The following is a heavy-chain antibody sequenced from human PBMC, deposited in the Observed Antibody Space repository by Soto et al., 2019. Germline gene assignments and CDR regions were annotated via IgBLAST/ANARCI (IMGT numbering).Heavy chain of an antibody. Sequence: EVQLVESGGGLVKPGGSLRLSCAASGFTFSSYSMNWVRQAPGKGLEWVSSISSSSSYIYYADSVKGRFTISRDNAKNSRYLQMNSLGAEDTAVYYCARDRDYYYYYYMDFWCKGTTVTVSS. D-gene: IGHD3-10*01. CDR2: ISSSSSYI. J-gene: IGHJ6*03. CDR1: GFTFSSYS. CDR3: ARDRDYYYYYYMDF. V-gene: IGHV3-21*01.